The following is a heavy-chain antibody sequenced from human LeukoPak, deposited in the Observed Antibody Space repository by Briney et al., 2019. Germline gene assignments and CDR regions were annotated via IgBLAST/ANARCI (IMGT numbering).Heavy chain of an antibody. D-gene: IGHD3-10*01. Sequence: SETLSLTCTVSGGSISGYYWTWIRQPPGRGLELIGYIYYSGSTNYNPSLKSRVTISLDTSKNQFSLKLSSVTAADTAVYYCARSHGGYWGQGTLVTVSS. J-gene: IGHJ4*02. V-gene: IGHV4-59*08. CDR1: GGSISGYY. CDR2: IYYSGST. CDR3: ARSHGGY.